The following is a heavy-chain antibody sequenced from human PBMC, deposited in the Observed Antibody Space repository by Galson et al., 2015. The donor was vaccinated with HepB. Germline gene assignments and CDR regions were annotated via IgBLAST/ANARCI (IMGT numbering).Heavy chain of an antibody. CDR3: ARYCSHSRCSQGGYDS. CDR1: GDSMRNNHYY. CDR2: IYHSGTT. J-gene: IGHJ4*02. Sequence: TLSLTCTVSGDSMRNNHYYWGWIRQPPGKGLECLGNIYHSGTTYYKPFLQSRGTMSVDTSKNQFSLRLNSVTAADTALYFCARYCSHSRCSQGGYDSWGQGILVTVSS. D-gene: IGHD2-15*01. V-gene: IGHV4-39*07.